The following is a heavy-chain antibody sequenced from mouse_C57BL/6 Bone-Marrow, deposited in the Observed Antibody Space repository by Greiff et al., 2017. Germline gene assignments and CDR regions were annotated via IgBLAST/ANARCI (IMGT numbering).Heavy chain of an antibody. CDR3: TTFDYYGSSYLPPMDY. Sequence: EVQLQQSGAELVRPGASVKLSCTASGFNIKDDYMHWVKQRPEQGLEWIGWIDPENGDTEYASKFQGKATITADTSSNTAYLQLSSLTSEDTAVYYCTTFDYYGSSYLPPMDYWGQGTSVTVSS. CDR2: IDPENGDT. V-gene: IGHV14-4*01. J-gene: IGHJ4*01. D-gene: IGHD1-1*01. CDR1: GFNIKDDY.